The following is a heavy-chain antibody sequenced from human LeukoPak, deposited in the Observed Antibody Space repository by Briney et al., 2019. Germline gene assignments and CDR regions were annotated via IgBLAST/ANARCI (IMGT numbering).Heavy chain of an antibody. J-gene: IGHJ4*02. V-gene: IGHV3-7*01. Sequence: GGSLRLSCAASGFTFDSFWMNWVRQAPGKGLEWVASVNQGGSERYYLDSVKGRFTISRDNAKNSLYLQMNSLRADDTAVYYCARDHVVAGLHFDRWGQGTLVTVSS. CDR3: ARDHVVAGLHFDR. CDR1: GFTFDSFW. CDR2: VNQGGSER. D-gene: IGHD6-19*01.